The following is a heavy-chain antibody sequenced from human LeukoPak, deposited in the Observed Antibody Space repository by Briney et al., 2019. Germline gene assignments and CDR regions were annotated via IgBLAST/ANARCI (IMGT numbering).Heavy chain of an antibody. CDR3: AREKSESYYENFGY. V-gene: IGHV4-30-4*01. CDR1: GGSISSGDYY. D-gene: IGHD3-10*01. CDR2: IYYSGST. Sequence: SQTLSLTCTVSGGSISSGDYYWTWIRQPPGKGLEWIGYIYYSGSTYYNPSLKSRVIISVDTSKNQFSLKLSSVTAADTAVYYCAREKSESYYENFGYWGQGTLVTVSS. J-gene: IGHJ4*02.